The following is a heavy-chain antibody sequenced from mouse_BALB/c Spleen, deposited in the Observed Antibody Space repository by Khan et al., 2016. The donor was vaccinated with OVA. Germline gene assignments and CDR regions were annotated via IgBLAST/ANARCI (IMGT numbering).Heavy chain of an antibody. CDR2: IYPGDGNT. J-gene: IGHJ3*01. D-gene: IGHD1-2*01. Sequence: QVQLKESGAELVRPGSSVKISCKASGYAFSNYLMNWVKQGPGQGLEWIGQIYPGDGNTNYYGKFTDKATLTADNSSTTAYMQLRRLTSGDSAVYYCARSGYGYVAYWGQGTLVTVSA. CDR1: GYAFSNYL. CDR3: ARSGYGYVAY. V-gene: IGHV1-80*01.